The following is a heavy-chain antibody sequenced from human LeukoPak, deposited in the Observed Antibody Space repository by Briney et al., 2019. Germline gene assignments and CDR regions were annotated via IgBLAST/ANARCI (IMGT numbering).Heavy chain of an antibody. Sequence: SVKVSCKASGGTFSSYAISWVRQAPGQGLEWMGRIIPIFGTANYAQKFQGRVTITADKSTSTAYMELSSLRSADTAVYYCARSYYYDSSGYYWFDPWGQGTLVTVSS. CDR2: IIPIFGTA. CDR3: ARSYYYDSSGYYWFDP. V-gene: IGHV1-69*06. J-gene: IGHJ5*02. D-gene: IGHD3-22*01. CDR1: GGTFSSYA.